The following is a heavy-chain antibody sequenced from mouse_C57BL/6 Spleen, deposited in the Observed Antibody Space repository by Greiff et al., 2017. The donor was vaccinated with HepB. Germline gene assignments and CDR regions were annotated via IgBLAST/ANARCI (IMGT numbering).Heavy chain of an antibody. J-gene: IGHJ1*03. Sequence: VQLQESGPGLVQPSQSLSITCTVSGFSLTSYGVHWVRQSPGKGLEWLGVIWSGGSTDYNAAFISRLSISKDNSKSQVFFKMNSLQADDTAIYYCARNGDVHFDVWGTGTTVTVSS. CDR3: ARNGDVHFDV. D-gene: IGHD3-3*01. V-gene: IGHV2-2*01. CDR1: GFSLTSYG. CDR2: IWSGGST.